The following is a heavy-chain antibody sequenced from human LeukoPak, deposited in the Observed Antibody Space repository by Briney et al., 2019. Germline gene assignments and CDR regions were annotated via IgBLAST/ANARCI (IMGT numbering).Heavy chain of an antibody. CDR3: AKRGVVIRVILVGLHKEAYYFDS. J-gene: IGHJ4*02. D-gene: IGHD3-22*01. CDR2: ISDSGGRT. CDR1: GITLSNYG. V-gene: IGHV3-23*01. Sequence: GGSLRLSCAVSGITLSNYGMSWVRQAPGKGLEWVAGISDSGGRTNYADSVKGRFTISRDNPKNTLYLQMNSLRAEDTAVYFCAKRGVVIRVILVGLHKEAYYFDSWGQGALVTVSS.